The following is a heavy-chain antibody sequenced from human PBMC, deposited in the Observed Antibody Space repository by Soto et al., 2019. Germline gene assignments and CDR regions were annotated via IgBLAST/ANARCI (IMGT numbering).Heavy chain of an antibody. CDR1: GASLAGYY. V-gene: IGHV4-39*01. J-gene: IGHJ4*02. Sequence: SETLSFTCNVSGASLAGYYWNWIRQPPGKGLEWIGSIYYSGSTYYNPYLKSRVTISVDTSKNQFSLKLSSVTAADTAVYYCARRSLTGTKGVLDYWGQGTLVTVSS. CDR2: IYYSGST. D-gene: IGHD1-7*01. CDR3: ARRSLTGTKGVLDY.